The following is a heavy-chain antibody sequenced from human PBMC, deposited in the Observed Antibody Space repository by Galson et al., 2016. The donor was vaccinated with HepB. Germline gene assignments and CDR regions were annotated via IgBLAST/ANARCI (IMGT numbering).Heavy chain of an antibody. V-gene: IGHV3-53*01. CDR2: IHSGGTT. CDR1: GSTVSTNS. D-gene: IGHD2-21*01. Sequence: SLRLSCATSGSTVSTNSMSWVRQAPGRGLEWVSLIHSGGTTYYADSVKGRFTISRDDSKNTLYLHMNSLRAEDTAVYYCARDAAYCGPTTCHSGWFDPWGQGTLVTVSS. CDR3: ARDAAYCGPTTCHSGWFDP. J-gene: IGHJ5*02.